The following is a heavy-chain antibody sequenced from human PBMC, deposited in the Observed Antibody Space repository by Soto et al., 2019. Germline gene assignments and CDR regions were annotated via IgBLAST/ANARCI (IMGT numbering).Heavy chain of an antibody. D-gene: IGHD4-17*01. CDR2: IYNSGNT. CDR3: AKVGPYGGGDYDPYFDY. J-gene: IGHJ4*02. CDR1: GGSISSYY. V-gene: IGHV4-59*01. Sequence: PSETLSLTCTVSGGSISSYYWSWIRQPPGKGLEWIGHIYNSGNTNYNPSLKSRVTISVDTSKNQFSLKLSSVTAADTAVYYCAKVGPYGGGDYDPYFDYWGQGTLVTVSS.